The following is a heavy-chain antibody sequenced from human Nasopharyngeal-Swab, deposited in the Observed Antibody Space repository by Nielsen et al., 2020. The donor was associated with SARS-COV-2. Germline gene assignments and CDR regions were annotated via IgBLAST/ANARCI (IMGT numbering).Heavy chain of an antibody. V-gene: IGHV1-46*01. D-gene: IGHD6-13*01. J-gene: IGHJ4*02. CDR3: ARDRYLIPSAAGKDY. Sequence: ASVKVSCKASGYTFTSYYMHWVRQAPGQGLVWMGIINPSGGSTSYAQKFQGRVTMTRDTSTSTVYMELSSLRSEDTAVYYCARDRYLIPSAAGKDYWGQGTLVTVSS. CDR2: INPSGGST. CDR1: GYTFTSYY.